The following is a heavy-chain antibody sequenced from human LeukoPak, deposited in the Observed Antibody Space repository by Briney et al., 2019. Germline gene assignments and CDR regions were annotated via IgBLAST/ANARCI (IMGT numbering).Heavy chain of an antibody. V-gene: IGHV6-1*01. Sequence: SQTLSLTCAISGDSVSSNSAAWDWIRQSPSRGLEWLVRTFYRSKWYKDYAVSVRSRITINPDTSKNQFSLQLNSVTPEDTAVYDRARECKTTWGPQCHFDYWGEGTLVTVFS. D-gene: IGHD7-27*01. CDR3: ARECKTTWGPQCHFDY. CDR2: TFYRSKWYK. J-gene: IGHJ4*02. CDR1: GDSVSSNSAA.